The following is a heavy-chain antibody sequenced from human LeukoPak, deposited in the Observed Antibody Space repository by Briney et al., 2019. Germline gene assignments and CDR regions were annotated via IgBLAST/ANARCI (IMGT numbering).Heavy chain of an antibody. CDR2: INSNSGGT. V-gene: IGHV1-2*02. CDR3: ARSSGYSPQDFDY. CDR1: GYTFTGYY. D-gene: IGHD3-22*01. Sequence: GASVKVSCKTSGYTFTGYYVHWVRQAPGQGLEWMGWINSNSGGTNYAQRFQGRVTMTRDTSISTAYMELSRLKSDDTAVYYCARSSGYSPQDFDYWGQGTLVTVSS. J-gene: IGHJ4*02.